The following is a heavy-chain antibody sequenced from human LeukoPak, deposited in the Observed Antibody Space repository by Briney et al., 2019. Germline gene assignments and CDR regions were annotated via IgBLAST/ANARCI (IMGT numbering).Heavy chain of an antibody. D-gene: IGHD6-6*01. V-gene: IGHV4-34*01. CDR2: INHSGST. Sequence: SETLSLTCAVYGXSFSDYYWSWIRQPPGKGLEWIGEINHSGSTNYNPSHKSRVTISVDTSKNQFSLKLSSVTAADTAVYYCAGSIAARLDYWGQGTLVTVSS. CDR1: GXSFSDYY. CDR3: AGSIAARLDY. J-gene: IGHJ4*02.